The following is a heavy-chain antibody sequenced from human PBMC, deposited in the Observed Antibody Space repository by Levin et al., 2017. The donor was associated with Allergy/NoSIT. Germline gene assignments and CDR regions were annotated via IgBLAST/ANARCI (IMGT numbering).Heavy chain of an antibody. CDR1: GFTFDDYA. V-gene: IGHV3-9*01. CDR3: AKDGEYSSSYFDY. Sequence: PGGSLRLSCAASGFTFDDYAMHWVRQAPGKGLEWVSGISWNSGSIGYADSVKGRFTISRDNAKNSLYLQMNSLRAEDTALYYCAKDGEYSSSYFDYWGQGTLVTVSS. J-gene: IGHJ4*02. CDR2: ISWNSGSI. D-gene: IGHD6-6*01.